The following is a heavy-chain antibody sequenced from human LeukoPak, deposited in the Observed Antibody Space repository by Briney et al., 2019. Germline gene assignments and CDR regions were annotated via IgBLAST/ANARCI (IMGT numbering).Heavy chain of an antibody. CDR2: IYYTGYT. CDR1: GDSISSSSYY. D-gene: IGHD6-19*01. CDR3: ARGQWLVLDY. Sequence: TSETLSLTCTVSGDSISSSSYYWGWIRQPPGTGLEWIGSIYYTGYTYDNPSLRSRITMSVDTPKNQFSLQLSSVTAADTAVYYCARGQWLVLDYWGQGTLVTVSS. V-gene: IGHV4-39*07. J-gene: IGHJ4*02.